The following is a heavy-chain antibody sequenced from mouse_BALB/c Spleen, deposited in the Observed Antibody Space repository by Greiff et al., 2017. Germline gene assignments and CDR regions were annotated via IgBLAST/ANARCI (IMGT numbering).Heavy chain of an antibody. V-gene: IGHV2-9-2*01. CDR1: GFSLTSYD. Sequence: VQRVESGPGLVAPSQSLSITCTVSGFSLTSYDISWIRQPPGKGLEWLGVIWTGGGTNYNSAFMSRLSISKDNSKSQVFLKMNSLQTDDTAIYYCVRGGAGSSYADYWGQGTTLTVSS. J-gene: IGHJ2*01. CDR3: VRGGAGSSYADY. D-gene: IGHD1-1*01. CDR2: IWTGGGT.